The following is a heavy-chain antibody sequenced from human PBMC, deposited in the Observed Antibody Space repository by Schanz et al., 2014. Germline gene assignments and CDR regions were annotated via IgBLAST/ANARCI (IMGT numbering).Heavy chain of an antibody. V-gene: IGHV3-11*01. CDR3: AASSGWHPSTDY. Sequence: VQLVESGGGLVQPGGSLRLSCAASGFSFSDYYMSWIRQAPGKGLEWISYISSSSSTIYHADSVKGRFTISRDNAKSSLYLQMNSLRVEDTAVYYCAASSGWHPSTDYWGQGTLVTVSS. J-gene: IGHJ4*02. CDR1: GFSFSDYY. D-gene: IGHD6-19*01. CDR2: ISSSSSTI.